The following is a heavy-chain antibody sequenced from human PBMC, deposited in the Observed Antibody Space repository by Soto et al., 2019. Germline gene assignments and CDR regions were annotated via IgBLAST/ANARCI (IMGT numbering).Heavy chain of an antibody. Sequence: EVQLVESGGGLVQPGGSLRLSCAASGFSFTTSWMHWFRQVPGKGLVWVSRISGDGSSTRSADSVTGRFTVSRDNARNTLYLQMNSLRVEDTVVYHCARELCMGTVCSRAFGIWGQGTMVTVSS. CDR2: ISGDGSST. CDR3: ARELCMGTVCSRAFGI. CDR1: GFSFTTSW. J-gene: IGHJ3*02. V-gene: IGHV3-74*01. D-gene: IGHD5-18*01.